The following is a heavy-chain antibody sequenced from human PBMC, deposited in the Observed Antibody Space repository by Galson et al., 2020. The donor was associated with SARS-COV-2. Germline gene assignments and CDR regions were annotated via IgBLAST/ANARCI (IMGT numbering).Heavy chain of an antibody. CDR1: GFTFSDYF. CDR2: ISSSGSII. V-gene: IGHV3-11*01. D-gene: IGHD5-12*01. Sequence: GGSLRLSCAASGFTFSDYFMSWIRQAPGKGLEWVLYISSSGSIIYFADSVKVRFTISRDNAKNSLYLQMNSLRAEDTAVYYCAREMGVANFDYWVQGTLVTVSS. J-gene: IGHJ4*02. CDR3: AREMGVANFDY.